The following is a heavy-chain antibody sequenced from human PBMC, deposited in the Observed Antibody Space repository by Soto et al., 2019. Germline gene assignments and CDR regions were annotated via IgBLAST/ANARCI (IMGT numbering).Heavy chain of an antibody. CDR1: GFSVNNIY. J-gene: IGHJ4*02. CDR2: ISDGGRT. V-gene: IGHV3-53*02. Sequence: DGPVVETGGGLSRPGGSLRISCAASGFSVNNIYMSWVRQAPGKGLEWVSTISDGGRTYYSDSVKGRFTVSRDSSKNTLSLHMSSLRVEDTAVYYCSRDHTSGGYDFRGPGTLVTVSS. D-gene: IGHD5-12*01. CDR3: SRDHTSGGYDF.